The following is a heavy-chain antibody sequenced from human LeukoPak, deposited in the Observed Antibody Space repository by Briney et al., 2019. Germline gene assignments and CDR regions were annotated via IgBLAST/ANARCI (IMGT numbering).Heavy chain of an antibody. D-gene: IGHD3-10*01. CDR1: GGSFSGYY. CDR3: ARGPHFYGSGSYEYSYYYYYGMDV. Sequence: PSETLSLTCAVYGGSFSGYYWTWVRQPPGKGLEWIGEINHKGATNYNPSLTSRVTISLDTSKNQFSLKLSSVTAADTAVYYCARGPHFYGSGSYEYSYYYYYGMDVWGKGTAVTVSS. J-gene: IGHJ6*04. CDR2: INHKGAT. V-gene: IGHV4-34*01.